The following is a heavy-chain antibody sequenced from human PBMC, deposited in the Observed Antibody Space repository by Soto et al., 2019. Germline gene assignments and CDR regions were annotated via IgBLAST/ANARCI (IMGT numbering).Heavy chain of an antibody. V-gene: IGHV3-21*03. CDR1: EVNIIDHS. Sequence: SLRLRKAVSEVNIIDHSMSWVRQAPGRGLEWVSSITGDSYTYYTDLVKGRFTISRDNAKNSLYLQMNGLRAEDQAEDGIRGLCTVAEFLLHRSSDL. CDR3: RGLCTVAEFLLHRSSDL. CDR2: ITGDSYT. D-gene: IGHD2-15*01. J-gene: IGHJ2*01.